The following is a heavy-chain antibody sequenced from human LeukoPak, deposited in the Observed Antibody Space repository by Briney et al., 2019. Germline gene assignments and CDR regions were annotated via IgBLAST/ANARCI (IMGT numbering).Heavy chain of an antibody. CDR3: ARGGGCGGVCSYYYYGMDV. CDR1: GYTFTTYD. V-gene: IGHV1-8*01. J-gene: IGHJ6*02. CDR2: MDPSSGHA. D-gene: IGHD2-21*02. Sequence: ASVKVSCSISGYTFTTYDINWVRQAPGQGLEWMGWMDPSSGHAGYAQRFQGRVTMTRNTSISTAYMELSSLRSEDTAVYYCARGGGCGGVCSYYYYGMDVWGQGTTVTVSS.